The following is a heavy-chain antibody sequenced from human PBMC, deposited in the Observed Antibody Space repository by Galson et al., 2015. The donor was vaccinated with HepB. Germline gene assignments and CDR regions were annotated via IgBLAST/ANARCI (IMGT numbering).Heavy chain of an antibody. CDR3: ARGDSWYSTTDY. J-gene: IGHJ4*02. CDR1: GFTVSSNY. D-gene: IGHD6-13*01. V-gene: IGHV3-66*01. CDR2: IYSGGST. Sequence: SLRLSCAASGFTVSSNYMSWVRQAPGKGLEWASVIYSGGSTYYADSVKGRFTISRDNSKNTLYLQMNSLRAEDTAVYYCARGDSWYSTTDYWGQGTLVTVSS.